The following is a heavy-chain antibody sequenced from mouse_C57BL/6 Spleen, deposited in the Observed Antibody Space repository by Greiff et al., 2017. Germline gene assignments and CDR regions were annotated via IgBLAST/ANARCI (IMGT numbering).Heavy chain of an antibody. CDR2: IYPGSGST. V-gene: IGHV1-55*01. CDR1: GYTFPSYW. Sequence: VQLQQPGAELVKPGASVKMSCKASGYTFPSYWITWVKQRPGQGLEWIGDIYPGSGSTNYNEKFKSKATLTVDTSSSTAYMQLSSLTSDDSAVYYSARRVYDYAMDYWGQGTSVTVSS. CDR3: ARRVYDYAMDY. J-gene: IGHJ4*01. D-gene: IGHD2-12*01.